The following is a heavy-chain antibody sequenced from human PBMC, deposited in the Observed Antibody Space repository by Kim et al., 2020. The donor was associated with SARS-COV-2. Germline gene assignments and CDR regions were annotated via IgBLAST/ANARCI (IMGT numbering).Heavy chain of an antibody. V-gene: IGHV3-30*18. CDR2: ISYDGTNK. D-gene: IGHD1-26*01. J-gene: IGHJ1*01. Sequence: GGSLRLSCAASGFTFSSYGMHWVRQPPGKGLEWVAVISYDGTNKHYADSVKGRFTISRDNSENTLYLQMNSLRAEDTAVYYCAKDGAVGATFDFQHWGQGTLVTVSS. CDR3: AKDGAVGATFDFQH. CDR1: GFTFSSYG.